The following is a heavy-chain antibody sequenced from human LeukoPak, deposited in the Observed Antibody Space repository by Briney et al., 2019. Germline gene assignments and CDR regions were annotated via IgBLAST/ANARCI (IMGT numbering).Heavy chain of an antibody. CDR1: GGSISSTSYY. Sequence: SETLSLTCTVSGGSISSTSYYWGWIRQPPGKGLEWIGSIYYSGSTYYNPSLKSRVTISIDTSKNQFSLKLSSVTAADTAVYYCARGNSSPIHWGQGTLVTVSS. J-gene: IGHJ4*02. V-gene: IGHV4-39*07. CDR2: IYYSGST. CDR3: ARGNSSPIH. D-gene: IGHD6-13*01.